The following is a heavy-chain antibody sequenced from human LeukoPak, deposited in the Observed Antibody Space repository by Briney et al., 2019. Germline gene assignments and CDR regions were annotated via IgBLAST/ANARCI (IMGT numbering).Heavy chain of an antibody. V-gene: IGHV4-61*01. J-gene: IGHJ4*02. CDR3: ARATAGGVLRFLEWFGYYFDY. CDR2: IYYSGST. Sequence: PSETLSFTCTVSGGSVSSGSYYWSWIRQPPGKGLEWIGYIYYSGSTNYNPSLKSRVTISVDTSKNQFSLKLSSVTAADTAVYYCARATAGGVLRFLEWFGYYFDYWGQGTLVTVSS. D-gene: IGHD3-3*01. CDR1: GGSVSSGSYY.